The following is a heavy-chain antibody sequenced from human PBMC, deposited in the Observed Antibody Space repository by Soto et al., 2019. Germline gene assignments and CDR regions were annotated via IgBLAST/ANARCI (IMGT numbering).Heavy chain of an antibody. CDR3: ARDRYCSGGSCTPSYFDY. D-gene: IGHD2-15*01. CDR2: INAGNGNT. J-gene: IGHJ4*02. Sequence: ASVKVSCKASGYTFTSYAMHWVRQAPGQRLEWMGWINAGNGNTKYSQKFQGRVTITRDTSASTAYMELSSLISEDTAVYYCARDRYCSGGSCTPSYFDYWGQGTLVTVSS. CDR1: GYTFTSYA. V-gene: IGHV1-3*01.